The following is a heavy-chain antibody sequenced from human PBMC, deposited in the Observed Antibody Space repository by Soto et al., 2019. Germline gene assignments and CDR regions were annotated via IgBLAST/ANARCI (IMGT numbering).Heavy chain of an antibody. CDR2: FYYSGNT. CDR3: ARESAGSCKNNWFEP. Sequence: QVQLRESGPGLVKPSETLSLTCTVSGGSISPYYWSWIRQPPGKGLEWIGYFYYSGNTYYNPSLKSRVTMSVDTSRSQLLLQRSYVTAADTAVYYCARESAGSCKNNWFEPWGQGTLVTVSS. J-gene: IGHJ5*02. V-gene: IGHV4-59*01. D-gene: IGHD3-10*01. CDR1: GGSISPYY.